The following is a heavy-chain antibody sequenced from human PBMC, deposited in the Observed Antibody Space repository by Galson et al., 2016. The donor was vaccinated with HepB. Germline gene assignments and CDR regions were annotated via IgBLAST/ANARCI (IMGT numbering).Heavy chain of an antibody. CDR3: ARGSNYDILTGYLS. CDR1: GFTFSDHG. V-gene: IGHV3-21*06. Sequence: SLRLSCAASGFTFSDHGVSWVRQAPGKGLEWVSGISGSGGTTYYAESVKGRFTISRDNAKNLLYLQMNSLRAEDTAVYYCARGSNYDILTGYLSWGQGTLVTVSS. CDR2: ISGSGGTT. D-gene: IGHD3-9*01. J-gene: IGHJ4*02.